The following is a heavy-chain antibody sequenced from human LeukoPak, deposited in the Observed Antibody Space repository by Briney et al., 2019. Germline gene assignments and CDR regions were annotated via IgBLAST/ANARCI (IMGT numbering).Heavy chain of an antibody. V-gene: IGHV5-51*01. Sequence: GESLKISCKDSGNTFTTSLIVWVRQMPGKGLEWMWIIYPGDSDTKYSPSFQGQVTISADKSISTAYLQWSSLKASDTAIYYCARPKYSSSLAFDYWGQGTPVTVSS. CDR3: ARPKYSSSLAFDY. D-gene: IGHD6-6*01. J-gene: IGHJ4*02. CDR2: IYPGDSDT. CDR1: GNTFTTSL.